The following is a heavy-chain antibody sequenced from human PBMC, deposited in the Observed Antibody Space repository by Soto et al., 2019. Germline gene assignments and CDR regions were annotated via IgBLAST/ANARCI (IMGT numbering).Heavy chain of an antibody. Sequence: GVSLRLSCAASGFTFSSYGMHWVRQAPGKGLEWVAVIWYDGSNKYYADSVKGRFTISRDNSKNTLYLQMNSLRAEDTAVYYCAQGSRRAGITIFGGSGAYYGMDVWAQGTTVNVSS. CDR2: IWYDGSNK. V-gene: IGHV3-33*01. CDR3: AQGSRRAGITIFGGSGAYYGMDV. CDR1: GFTFSSYG. J-gene: IGHJ6*02. D-gene: IGHD3-3*01.